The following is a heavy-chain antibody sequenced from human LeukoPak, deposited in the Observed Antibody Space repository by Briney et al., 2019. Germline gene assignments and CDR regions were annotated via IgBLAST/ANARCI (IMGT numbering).Heavy chain of an antibody. V-gene: IGHV3-7*01. CDR2: IKQDGSEK. CDR1: GFTFSSYW. Sequence: PGGSLRLSCAASGFTFSSYWMSWVRQAPGKGLEWVANIKQDGSEKYYVDSVKGRFTISRDNAKNSLYLQMNSLRAEDTAVYYCARDNPQLGIVSWYFDLWGPGTLVTVSS. D-gene: IGHD7-27*01. CDR3: ARDNPQLGIVSWYFDL. J-gene: IGHJ2*01.